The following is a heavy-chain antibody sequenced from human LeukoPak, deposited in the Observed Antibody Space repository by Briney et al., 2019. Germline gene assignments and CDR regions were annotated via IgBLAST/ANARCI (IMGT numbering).Heavy chain of an antibody. J-gene: IGHJ4*02. Sequence: GGSLRLSCAASGFTFSSYSMNWVRQAPGKGLEWVANINQDGREKYYVDSVKGRFTISRDNGKNSLYLQMNNLRAEDTAVYYCSRALEVWGQGTLVAVSS. CDR3: SRALEV. V-gene: IGHV3-7*03. CDR2: INQDGREK. CDR1: GFTFSSYS.